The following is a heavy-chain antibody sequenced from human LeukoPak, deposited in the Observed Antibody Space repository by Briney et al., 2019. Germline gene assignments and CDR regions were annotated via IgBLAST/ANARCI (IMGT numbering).Heavy chain of an antibody. V-gene: IGHV3-23*01. CDR3: ARATTVTTYRPDAFDI. CDR2: ISGSGGST. D-gene: IGHD4-17*01. Sequence: GGSLRLSCAASGFTFSSYAMSWVRQAPGKGLEWVSAISGSGGSTYYADSVKGRFTISRDNSKNTLYLQMNSLRAGDTAVYYCARATTVTTYRPDAFDIWGQGTMVTVSS. CDR1: GFTFSSYA. J-gene: IGHJ3*02.